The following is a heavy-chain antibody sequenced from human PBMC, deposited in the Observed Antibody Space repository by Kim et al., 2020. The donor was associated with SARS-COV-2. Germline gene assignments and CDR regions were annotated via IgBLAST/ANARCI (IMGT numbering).Heavy chain of an antibody. CDR1: GGSISSSNW. Sequence: SETLSLTCAVSGGSISSSNWWSWVRQPPGKGLEWIGEIYHSGSTNYNPSLKSRVTISVDKSKNQFSLKLSSVTAADTAVYYCARGSTTALRRNWFDPWGQGTLVTVSS. CDR3: ARGSTTALRRNWFDP. D-gene: IGHD4-17*01. V-gene: IGHV4-4*02. J-gene: IGHJ5*02. CDR2: IYHSGST.